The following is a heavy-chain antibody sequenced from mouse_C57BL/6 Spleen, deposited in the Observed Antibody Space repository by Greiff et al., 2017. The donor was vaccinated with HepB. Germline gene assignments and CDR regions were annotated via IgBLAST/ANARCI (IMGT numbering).Heavy chain of an antibody. V-gene: IGHV1-80*01. Sequence: VQLQQSGAELVKPGASVKISCKASGYAFSSYWMNWVKQRPGKGLEWIGQIYPGDGDTNYNGKFKGKATLTADKSSSTAYMQLSSLTSEDSAVYFCARETNDYGSSYNYFDYWGQGTTLTVSS. CDR2: IYPGDGDT. CDR3: ARETNDYGSSYNYFDY. CDR1: GYAFSSYW. D-gene: IGHD1-1*01. J-gene: IGHJ2*01.